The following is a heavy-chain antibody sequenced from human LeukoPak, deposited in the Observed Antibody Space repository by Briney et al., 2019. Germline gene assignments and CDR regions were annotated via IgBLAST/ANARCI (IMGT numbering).Heavy chain of an antibody. CDR3: AREISVSRYKDY. CDR1: GYSISSGYY. Sequence: SETLSLTCAVSGYSISSGYYWGWIRQPPGTGLEWIGSFYHNGNTYYNPSLKGRVTISVDTSKNQFSLKLSSVTAADTAVYYCAREISVSRYKDYWGQGTLVTVSS. J-gene: IGHJ4*02. CDR2: FYHNGNT. V-gene: IGHV4-38-2*02. D-gene: IGHD2-2*02.